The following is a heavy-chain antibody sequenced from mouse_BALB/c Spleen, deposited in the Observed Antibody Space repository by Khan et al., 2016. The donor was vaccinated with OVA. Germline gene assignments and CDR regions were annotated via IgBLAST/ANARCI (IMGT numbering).Heavy chain of an antibody. CDR1: GYSITSDYA. V-gene: IGHV3-2*02. CDR3: ARSIMAN. Sequence: EVQLQESGPGLVKPSQSLSLTCTVTGYSITSDYAWNWIRQFPGNQLEWMGYISYSGSTSYHPSLNSRISITRDTSKNQFFLQLNSVTTEDTATYYCARSIMANWGQGTTLTVSS. CDR2: ISYSGST. J-gene: IGHJ2*01.